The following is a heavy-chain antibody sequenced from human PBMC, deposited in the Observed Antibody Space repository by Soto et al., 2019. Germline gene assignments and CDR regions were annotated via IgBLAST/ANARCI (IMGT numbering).Heavy chain of an antibody. Sequence: QVQLVQSGAEVKKPGSSVKVSCEASGGTFSSYSFSWVRQAPGQGLEWMGRVIPILGMANYAQKFQGRVTMTADKSTSTVYMEMGSLRSEDTAVYYCARGGAVVVPGAVDRHNWFDPWGQGTLVTVSS. CDR1: GGTFSSYS. J-gene: IGHJ5*02. V-gene: IGHV1-69*02. CDR3: ARGGAVVVPGAVDRHNWFDP. D-gene: IGHD2-2*01. CDR2: VIPILGMA.